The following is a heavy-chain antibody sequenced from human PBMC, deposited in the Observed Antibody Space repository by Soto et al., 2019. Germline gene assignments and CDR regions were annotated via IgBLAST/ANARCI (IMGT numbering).Heavy chain of an antibody. CDR2: IKPNSGGT. V-gene: IGHV1-2*02. Sequence: ASVKVSCKASGYTFTGYYKHWVRQAPGQGLEWMGWIKPNSGGTNYAQKFQGRVTMTRDTSISTAYMELSRLRSDDAAVDYCARGITMIVVVTHNWFDPWGQGTLVTVSS. J-gene: IGHJ5*02. D-gene: IGHD3-22*01. CDR1: GYTFTGYY. CDR3: ARGITMIVVVTHNWFDP.